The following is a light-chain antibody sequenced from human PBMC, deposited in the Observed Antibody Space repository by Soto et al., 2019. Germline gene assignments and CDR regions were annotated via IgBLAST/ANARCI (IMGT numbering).Light chain of an antibody. J-gene: IGKJ1*01. Sequence: EIVLTQSPGTLSLSPGQRATLSCRASQSVASNFLTWYQQKPGQAPRLLIFGASSRATGIPDRFSGSGSGTDFTLTISRLEPEDFAVYYCQQYDNSLWTFGQGTKVDIK. V-gene: IGKV3-20*01. CDR2: GAS. CDR3: QQYDNSLWT. CDR1: QSVASNF.